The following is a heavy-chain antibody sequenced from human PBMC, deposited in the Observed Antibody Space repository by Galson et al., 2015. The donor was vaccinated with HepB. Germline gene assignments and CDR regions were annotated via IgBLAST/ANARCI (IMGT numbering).Heavy chain of an antibody. D-gene: IGHD1-1*01. CDR1: GFTFSSLG. V-gene: IGHV3-23*01. J-gene: IGHJ4*02. Sequence: SLRLSCAASGFTFSSLGVTWVRQAPGKGLECVSAIGVNAGNTDYADSVKGRFTISRDNSKSMLYLQMNNLRAEDTAVYYCAKGTTNIDYWGQGTLVTVSS. CDR3: AKGTTNIDY. CDR2: IGVNAGNT.